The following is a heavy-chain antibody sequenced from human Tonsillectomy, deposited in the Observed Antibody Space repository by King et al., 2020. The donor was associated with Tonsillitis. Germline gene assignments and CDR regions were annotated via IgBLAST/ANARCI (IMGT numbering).Heavy chain of an antibody. CDR2: INPSGDIT. J-gene: IGHJ3*02. Sequence: VQLVESGAEVKKPGASVKVSCKASGYTFNSYYMHWVRQAPGQGLEWMAVINPSGDITTYAQKFQGRVTMTRDTSTSTVYMEVSSLRSEDTDVYYCAREASAYDIWGQGTMVTVSS. CDR3: AREASAYDI. CDR1: GYTFNSYY. V-gene: IGHV1-46*02.